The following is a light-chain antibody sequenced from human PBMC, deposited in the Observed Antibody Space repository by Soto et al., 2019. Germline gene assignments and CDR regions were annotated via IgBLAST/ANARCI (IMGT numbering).Light chain of an antibody. J-gene: IGKJ4*01. CDR2: DAS. Sequence: DIQMTQSPSSLSASVGDRVTITCQASQDISNYLNWYQQKPGKAPKLLIYDASNLETGVPSRFSGSGSGTDFTFTISSLPPEDNATYYPPQYDNLPLTFGGGTKVDIX. V-gene: IGKV1-33*01. CDR1: QDISNY. CDR3: PQYDNLPLT.